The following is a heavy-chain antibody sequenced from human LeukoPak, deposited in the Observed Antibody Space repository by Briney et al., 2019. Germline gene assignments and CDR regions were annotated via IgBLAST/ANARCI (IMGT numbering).Heavy chain of an antibody. V-gene: IGHV4-39*07. CDR1: GGSISSSSYY. CDR3: ARSPWSYYFDY. CDR2: IYYSGST. J-gene: IGHJ4*02. D-gene: IGHD1-26*01. Sequence: PSETLSLTCTVSGGSISSSSYYWGWIRQPPGKGLEWIGSIYYSGSTYYNPSLKSRVTISVDTSKNQFSLKLSSVTAADTAVYYCARSPWSYYFDYWGQGTLVTVSS.